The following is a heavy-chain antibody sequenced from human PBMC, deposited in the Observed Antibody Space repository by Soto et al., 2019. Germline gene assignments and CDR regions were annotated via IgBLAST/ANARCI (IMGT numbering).Heavy chain of an antibody. J-gene: IGHJ4*02. CDR1: GFTFSSYW. CDR2: INGDESST. Sequence: EVQLVESGGGLVQPGGSLRVSCAASGFTFSSYWMHWVRQAPGKGLVWVSRINGDESSTTYADSVKGRFTISRDNAKNTLSLQMNSLRAEDSDIYYGVRSREGDNLVGDNWGQGTLVTVSS. V-gene: IGHV3-74*01. CDR3: VRSREGDNLVGDN. D-gene: IGHD1-26*01.